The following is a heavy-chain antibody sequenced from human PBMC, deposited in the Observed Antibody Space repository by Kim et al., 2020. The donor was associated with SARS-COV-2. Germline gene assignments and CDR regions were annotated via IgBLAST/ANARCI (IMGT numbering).Heavy chain of an antibody. D-gene: IGHD6-6*01. V-gene: IGHV1-69*01. J-gene: IGHJ4*02. CDR3: ARLYSSSTPFDY. Sequence: KDAQKFQRRVTITANESTSTAYMELSSLRSEDTAVYYCARLYSSSTPFDYWGQGTLVTVSS.